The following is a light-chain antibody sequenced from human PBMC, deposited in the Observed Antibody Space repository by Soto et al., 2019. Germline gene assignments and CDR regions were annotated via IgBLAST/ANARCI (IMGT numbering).Light chain of an antibody. CDR1: QDISNR. J-gene: IGKJ5*01. Sequence: DSQMTQSPSSLSAYIGDRITITCLASQDISNRLNLYHQKPGKAPNLLIYDASNLAAGVPSGFSGSGSGTHFTFTITSLQPEDIGTYYCQQLNSYPITFGQGTRLEIK. CDR3: QQLNSYPIT. V-gene: IGKV1-33*01. CDR2: DAS.